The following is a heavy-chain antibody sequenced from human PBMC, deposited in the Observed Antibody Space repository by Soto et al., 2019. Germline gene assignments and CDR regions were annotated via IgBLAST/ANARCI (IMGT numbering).Heavy chain of an antibody. Sequence: ALYLTCAVXGVYLSGYYWIWIRQAPGQEQEWIGGIGHSGSTSYSPSLKSRVTISVDTSNNQFSLRLSSVTAADTAVYYCARGGHCIVSSCPLGSHYGMDVWGQGTTVTVSS. CDR1: GVYLSGYY. CDR3: ARGGHCIVSSCPLGSHYGMDV. CDR2: IGHSGST. J-gene: IGHJ6*02. V-gene: IGHV4-34*01. D-gene: IGHD2-15*01.